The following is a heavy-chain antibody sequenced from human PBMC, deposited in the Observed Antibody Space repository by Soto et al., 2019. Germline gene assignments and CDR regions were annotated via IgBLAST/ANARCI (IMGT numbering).Heavy chain of an antibody. CDR2: IYYSGST. CDR1: GGSISSYY. Sequence: SETLSLTCTVSGGSISSYYWSWIRQPPGKGLEWIGYIYYSGSTNYNPSLKSRVTISVDTSKNQFSLKLSSATAADTAVYYCARVNKVVVPAAMWGTNKSRLRGNYMDVWGKGTTVTVS. CDR3: ARVNKVVVPAAMWGTNKSRLRGNYMDV. D-gene: IGHD2-2*01. J-gene: IGHJ6*03. V-gene: IGHV4-59*01.